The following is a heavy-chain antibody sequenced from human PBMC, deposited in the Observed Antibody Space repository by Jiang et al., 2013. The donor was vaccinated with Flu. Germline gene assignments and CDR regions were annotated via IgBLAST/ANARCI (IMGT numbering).Heavy chain of an antibody. CDR3: ARDPGGRDCSGGSCYSDY. CDR1: GGTFTSFA. Sequence: SGAEVKKPGSSVKVSCKASGGTFTSFAINWVRQAPGQGLEWMGRIIPILGRVNYAQKFQGRVTITADKSTSTAYMELSSLRSDDTAVYYCARDPGGRDCSGGSCYSDYWGQGTLVTVSS. D-gene: IGHD2-15*01. V-gene: IGHV1-69*04. CDR2: IIPILGRV. J-gene: IGHJ4*02.